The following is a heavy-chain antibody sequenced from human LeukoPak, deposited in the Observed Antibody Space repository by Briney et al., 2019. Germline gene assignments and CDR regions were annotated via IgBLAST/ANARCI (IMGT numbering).Heavy chain of an antibody. CDR3: ARQWGPYFDY. V-gene: IGHV4-39*01. CDR2: IYYSGST. D-gene: IGHD1-26*01. CDR1: GGSISSSSYY. Sequence: SETLSLTCTVSGGSISSSSYYWGWIRQPPGKGLEWIGSIYYSGSTYYNPSLKSRVTISVDTSKNQFSLKLSSVTAADTAVYYCARQWGPYFDYWGQGTLVTVSS. J-gene: IGHJ4*02.